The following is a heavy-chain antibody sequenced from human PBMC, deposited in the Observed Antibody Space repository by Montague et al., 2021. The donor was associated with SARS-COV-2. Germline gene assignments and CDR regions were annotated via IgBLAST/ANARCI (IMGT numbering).Heavy chain of an antibody. Sequence: SETLSLTCTVSGSISGYYWTWIRQSAGKGLEWIGRISSSGGIDYNASPKSRVTMSLDTSKIQLSLKLSSVTAADTAVYYCARQYIGYNRRFDYWGQGALSLSPQ. D-gene: IGHD5-12*01. CDR1: GSISGYY. V-gene: IGHV4-4*07. J-gene: IGHJ4*02. CDR2: ISSSGGI. CDR3: ARQYIGYNRRFDY.